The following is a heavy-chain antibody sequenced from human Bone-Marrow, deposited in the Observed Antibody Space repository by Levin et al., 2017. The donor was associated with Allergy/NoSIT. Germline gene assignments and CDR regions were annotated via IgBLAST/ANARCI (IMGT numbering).Heavy chain of an antibody. CDR1: GGSISSDHYY. CDR2: IYYSGST. V-gene: IGHV4-31*03. CDR3: ARVEATVYYFDY. Sequence: SETLSLTCTVSGGSISSDHYYWSWIRQHPGTGLEWIGYIYYSGSTYYNPSLKSRAAISVDTSKNQFSLKVSSVTAADTAVYFCARVEATVYYFDYWGQGTLVTVSS. J-gene: IGHJ4*02. D-gene: IGHD4-17*01.